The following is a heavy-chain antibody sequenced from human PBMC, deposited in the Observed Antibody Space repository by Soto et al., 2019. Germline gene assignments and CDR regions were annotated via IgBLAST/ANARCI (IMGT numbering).Heavy chain of an antibody. V-gene: IGHV3-7*03. CDR3: SIYHSIRHAHDCSYASDV. CDR2: IPQDGVDG. CDR1: GFTFSMYS. D-gene: IGHD2-21*02. J-gene: IGHJ6*02. Sequence: GGSLRLSCEVSGFTFSMYSMSWVRQSPGKGLEWVAKIPQDGVDGHYADSVKGRFIISRDNDKNSLHLQLNNLRAEDTAVYYCSIYHSIRHAHDCSYASDVWGRGTMVTVSS.